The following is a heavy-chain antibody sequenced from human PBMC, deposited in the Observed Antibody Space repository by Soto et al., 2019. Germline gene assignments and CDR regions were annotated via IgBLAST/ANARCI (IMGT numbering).Heavy chain of an antibody. CDR1: RLTFSFYD. CDR2: IWSDGSRG. Sequence: QVHLVESGGGVVQPGTSLRLSCAVSRLTFSFYDMHWVRQAPGKGLEWVGLIWSDGSRGFYADSVKGRFTISRDNSKNTLYLQMNGLSAEDTSVYYCSGEPKGGSYDMDVWGQGTTVTVSS. V-gene: IGHV3-33*01. J-gene: IGHJ6*02. D-gene: IGHD3-16*01. CDR3: SGEPKGGSYDMDV.